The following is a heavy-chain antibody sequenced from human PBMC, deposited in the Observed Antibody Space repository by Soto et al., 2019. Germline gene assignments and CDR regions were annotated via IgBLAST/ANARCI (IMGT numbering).Heavy chain of an antibody. V-gene: IGHV3-23*01. CDR2: ISAGGGGT. CDR3: ARDLGMWYSSGWYGFDY. Sequence: GGSLRLSCAGSGFTLTRSAVSWVRQAPGKGLEWVSGISAGGGGTYYADSVKGRFTISRDVAKNTVYLQMNGLRVEDTAVYYCARDLGMWYSSGWYGFDYWGQGTLVTVSS. D-gene: IGHD6-19*01. J-gene: IGHJ4*02. CDR1: GFTLTRSA.